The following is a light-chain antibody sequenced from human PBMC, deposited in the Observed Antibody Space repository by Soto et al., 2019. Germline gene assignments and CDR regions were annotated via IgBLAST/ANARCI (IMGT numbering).Light chain of an antibody. Sequence: QSALTQPPSASGSPGQSVTISCTGTSSDVGAYDYVSWYQQHPGKAPKLMIYEINKRPSGVPDRFSGSKSGNTASLTVSGLQAEDEADYYCSSFAGSNNFPYVFGTGTKLPS. V-gene: IGLV2-8*01. CDR1: SSDVGAYDY. CDR2: EIN. CDR3: SSFAGSNNFPYV. J-gene: IGLJ1*01.